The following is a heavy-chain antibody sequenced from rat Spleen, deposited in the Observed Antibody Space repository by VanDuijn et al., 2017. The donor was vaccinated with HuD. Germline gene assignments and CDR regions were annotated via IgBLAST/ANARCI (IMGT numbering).Heavy chain of an antibody. J-gene: IGHJ2*01. CDR1: GLTFSAYY. CDR2: ISYDGSST. V-gene: IGHV5-29*01. CDR3: ATHNSGYFDY. Sequence: EVQLVESDGDLVQPGRSLKLSCAASGLTFSAYYMAWVRQALTKGLEWVATISYDGSSTYYRDSVKGRFTISRDNAKNTLYLQMDSLRPEDTATYYCATHNSGYFDYWGQGVMVTVSS. D-gene: IGHD4-3*01.